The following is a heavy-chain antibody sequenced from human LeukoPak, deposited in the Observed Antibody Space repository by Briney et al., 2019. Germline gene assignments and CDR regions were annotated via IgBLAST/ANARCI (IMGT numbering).Heavy chain of an antibody. D-gene: IGHD5-24*01. CDR2: VKGDGTFT. CDR3: VRDGDDFNFDY. V-gene: IGHV3-74*01. J-gene: IGHJ4*02. Sequence: GGSLRLSCAASGFTFSSHWMHWGRQAPGKGLVWVSRVKGDGTFTNYADSVYGRFNISRDNAKNTLYLHMYSLRAEDTAVYYCVRDGDDFNFDYWGEGNLVTVSS. CDR1: GFTFSSHW.